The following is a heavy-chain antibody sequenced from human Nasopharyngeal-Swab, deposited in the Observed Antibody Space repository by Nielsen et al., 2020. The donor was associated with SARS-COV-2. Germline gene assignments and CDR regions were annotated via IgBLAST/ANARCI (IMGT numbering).Heavy chain of an antibody. D-gene: IGHD6-13*01. CDR1: GFTFSSYS. CDR3: ARGSSSSWYILDY. Sequence: GGSLRLSCAASGFTFSSYSMNWVRQAPGKGLEWVSSISSSSSYIYYADSVKGRFTISRDNAKNSLYPQMNSLRAEDTAVYYCARGSSSSWYILDYWGQGTLVTVSS. J-gene: IGHJ4*02. CDR2: ISSSSSYI. V-gene: IGHV3-21*01.